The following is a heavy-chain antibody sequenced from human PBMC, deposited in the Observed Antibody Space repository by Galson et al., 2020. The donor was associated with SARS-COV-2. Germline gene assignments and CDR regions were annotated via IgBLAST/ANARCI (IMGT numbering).Heavy chain of an antibody. D-gene: IGHD3-3*01. Sequence: SEPLSLTCAVYGGSFSGYYWSWIRQLPGKGLEWIGEINHSGSTNSNPSLKSRVTISVDTSKTPFSLKLSSVTAADTAVYYCARVGRFLEWLLFIASYYYYMDIWGKGTTVTVSS. CDR3: ARVGRFLEWLLFIASYYYYMDI. CDR2: INHSGST. J-gene: IGHJ6*03. CDR1: GGSFSGYY. V-gene: IGHV4-34*01.